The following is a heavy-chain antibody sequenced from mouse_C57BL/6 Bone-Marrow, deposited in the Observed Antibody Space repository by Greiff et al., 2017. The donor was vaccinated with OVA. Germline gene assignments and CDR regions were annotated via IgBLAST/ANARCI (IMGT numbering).Heavy chain of an antibody. CDR2: IHPNSGST. CDR3: ARHYGYDGPCFDY. Sequence: QVQLKQPGAELVKPGASVKLSCKASGYTFTSYWMHWVKQRPGQGLEWIGMIHPNSGSTNYNEKFKSKATLTVDKSSSTAYMQLSSLTSEDSAVYYCARHYGYDGPCFDYWGQGTTLTVSS. CDR1: GYTFTSYW. J-gene: IGHJ2*01. D-gene: IGHD2-2*01. V-gene: IGHV1-64*01.